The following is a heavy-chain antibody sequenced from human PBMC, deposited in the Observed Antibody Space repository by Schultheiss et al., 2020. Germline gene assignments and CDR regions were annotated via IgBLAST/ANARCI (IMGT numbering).Heavy chain of an antibody. CDR1: GGSISSYY. Sequence: SETLSLTCTVSGGSISSYYWSWIRQPPGKGLEWIGEINHSGSPNYNLSLKSRVTISIDTSKNQFSLKVSAVTAADTAVYYCARGQGVAATGWFDPWGQGTLVTVSA. CDR3: ARGQGVAATGWFDP. D-gene: IGHD2-15*01. J-gene: IGHJ5*02. V-gene: IGHV4-34*01. CDR2: INHSGSP.